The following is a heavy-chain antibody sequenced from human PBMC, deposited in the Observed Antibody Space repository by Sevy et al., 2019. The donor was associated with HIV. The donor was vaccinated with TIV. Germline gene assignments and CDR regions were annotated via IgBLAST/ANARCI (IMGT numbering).Heavy chain of an antibody. CDR1: GYTFASEE. J-gene: IGHJ4*02. CDR2: IGAYNGNR. CDR3: ARVPTYYYGSATYFES. D-gene: IGHD3-10*01. Sequence: ASVKVSCKASGYTFASEEISWVRQAPGQGLEWMGWIGAYNGNRNSAQKFKARVTLTIDTSTSTAFMELRGLRSDDTAMYYCARVPTYYYGSATYFESWGQGTLVTVSS. V-gene: IGHV1-18*01.